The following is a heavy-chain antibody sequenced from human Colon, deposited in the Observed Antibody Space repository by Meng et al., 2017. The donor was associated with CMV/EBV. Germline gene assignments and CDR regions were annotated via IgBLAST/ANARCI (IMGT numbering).Heavy chain of an antibody. V-gene: IGHV3-74*03. D-gene: IGHD6-19*01. Sequence: GGSLRLSCAASGFTFSSYWMHWVRQAPGKGLVWVSRISSDGSYTTYAVSVKGRFTISRDNAKNTLYLQMNSLRADDTAVYFCAKDLSPGIAVFDYWGQGTLVTVPQ. J-gene: IGHJ4*02. CDR2: ISSDGSYT. CDR1: GFTFSSYW. CDR3: AKDLSPGIAVFDY.